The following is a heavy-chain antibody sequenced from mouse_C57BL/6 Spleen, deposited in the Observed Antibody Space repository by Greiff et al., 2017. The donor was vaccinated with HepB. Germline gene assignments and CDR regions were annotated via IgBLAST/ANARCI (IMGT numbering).Heavy chain of an antibody. J-gene: IGHJ4*01. V-gene: IGHV1-59*01. CDR3: ARGGKYGSSSFYAMDY. Sequence: VQLQQPGAELVRPGTSVKLSCKASGYTFTSYWMHWVKQRPGQGLEWIGVIDPSDSYTNYNQKFKGKATLTVDTSSSTAYMQLSSLTSEDSAVYYCARGGKYGSSSFYAMDYWGQGTSVTVSS. CDR1: GYTFTSYW. D-gene: IGHD1-1*01. CDR2: IDPSDSYT.